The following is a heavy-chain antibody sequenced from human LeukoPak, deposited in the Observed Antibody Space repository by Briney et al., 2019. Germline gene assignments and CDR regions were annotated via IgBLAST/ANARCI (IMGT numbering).Heavy chain of an antibody. Sequence: ASXKVSCKASGYTFTSYDINWVRQATGQGLEWMGWMNPNSSNTGYAQKFQGRVNITRNTYIRTAYIELSSLRSDDTAVYYCARGGSSTRTGGYYFDYWGQGTLVTVSS. CDR2: MNPNSSNT. D-gene: IGHD2-2*01. CDR1: GYTFTSYD. CDR3: ARGGSSTRTGGYYFDY. J-gene: IGHJ4*02. V-gene: IGHV1-8*03.